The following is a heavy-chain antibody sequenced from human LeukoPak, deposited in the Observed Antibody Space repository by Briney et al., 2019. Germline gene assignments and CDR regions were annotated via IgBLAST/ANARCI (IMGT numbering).Heavy chain of an antibody. D-gene: IGHD2-15*01. Sequence: ASVKVSCKAFGYXFTSYGISWVRQAPGQGHEWMGWMSTYNGNTNYAQKLQGRVTMTTHTSTTTAYMELRSLRSDDTAVYYCSRDGRCSGGSCYSEAFDIWGQGTMVTVSS. J-gene: IGHJ3*02. CDR1: GYXFTSYG. V-gene: IGHV1-18*01. CDR2: MSTYNGNT. CDR3: SRDGRCSGGSCYSEAFDI.